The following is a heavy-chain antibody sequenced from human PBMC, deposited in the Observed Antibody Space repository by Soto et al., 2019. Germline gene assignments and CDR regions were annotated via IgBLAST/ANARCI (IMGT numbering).Heavy chain of an antibody. D-gene: IGHD2-2*01. V-gene: IGHV1-2*04. CDR3: ARTQCSSTRCYVESWDY. CDR2: IDPNSGGT. J-gene: IGHJ4*02. CDR1: GYTFTGYY. Sequence: QVQLVQSGAEVKKPGASVKVSCKASGYTFTGYYMHWVRQAPGQGLEWMGWIDPNSGGTNYAQKFQGWVTMTRDTSISTGYMELSRLRSDDTAVYYCARTQCSSTRCYVESWDYWGQGTLVTVSS.